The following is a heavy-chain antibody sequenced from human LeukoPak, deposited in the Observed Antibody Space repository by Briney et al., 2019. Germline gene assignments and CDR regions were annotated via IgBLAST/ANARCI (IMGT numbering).Heavy chain of an antibody. CDR2: IYYSGST. Sequence: SETLSLTCTVSGGSVSSGSYYWSWIRQPPGKGLEWIGYIYYSGSTNYNPSLESRVTISVDTSKNQFSLKLSSVTAADTAVYYCARDGHRDNSSSWYSPYYYYYYGMDVWGQGTTVTVSS. CDR1: GGSVSSGSYY. CDR3: ARDGHRDNSSSWYSPYYYYYYGMDV. J-gene: IGHJ6*02. D-gene: IGHD6-13*01. V-gene: IGHV4-61*01.